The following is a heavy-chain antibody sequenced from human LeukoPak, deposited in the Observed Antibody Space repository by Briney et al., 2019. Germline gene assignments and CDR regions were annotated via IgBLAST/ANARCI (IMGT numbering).Heavy chain of an antibody. CDR1: GFTFGKYW. CDR3: ARGLMF. D-gene: IGHD3-10*02. J-gene: IGHJ4*02. Sequence: PGGSLRLSCVASGFTFGKYWMSWVRQAPGKGLEWVTNIKLDGSEKNYVDSVKGRFTISRDNTKNSLYLQMNSLRVEDTAVFYCARGLMFWGQGTLVTVSS. CDR2: IKLDGSEK. V-gene: IGHV3-7*03.